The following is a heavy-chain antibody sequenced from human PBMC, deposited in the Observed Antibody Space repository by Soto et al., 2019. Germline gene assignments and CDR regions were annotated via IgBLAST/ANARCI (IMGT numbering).Heavy chain of an antibody. J-gene: IGHJ4*02. CDR3: AAQYYDILTGYYGLSLNYFDY. V-gene: IGHV1-8*01. D-gene: IGHD3-9*01. CDR1: GYTFTSYD. CDR2: MNPYIGNT. Sequence: GASVKVSCKASGYTFTSYDINWVRQATGQGLERMGWMNPYIGNTSYAQKFQGRVTMTTDTSTSTAYMELRSLRSDDTAVYYCAAQYYDILTGYYGLSLNYFDYWGQGTLVTVSS.